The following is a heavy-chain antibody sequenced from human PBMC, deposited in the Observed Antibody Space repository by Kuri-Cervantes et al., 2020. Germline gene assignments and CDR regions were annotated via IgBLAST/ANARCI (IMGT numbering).Heavy chain of an antibody. J-gene: IGHJ6*03. V-gene: IGHV3-30-3*01. Sequence: GESLKISCAASGFTFSSYAMHWVRQAPGKGLEWVAVISYDGSNKYYADSVKGRFTISRDNSKSSLYLQMNSLRAEDTAVYYCARCHEVGVGGLYYCDYMDVWGNGTTVTVSS. CDR3: ARCHEVGVGGLYYCDYMDV. D-gene: IGHD3-16*01. CDR2: ISYDGSNK. CDR1: GFTFSSYA.